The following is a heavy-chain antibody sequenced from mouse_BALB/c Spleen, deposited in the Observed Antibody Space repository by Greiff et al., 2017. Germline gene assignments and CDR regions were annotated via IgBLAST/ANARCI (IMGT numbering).Heavy chain of an antibody. D-gene: IGHD2-3*01. Sequence: EVKLLESGPELVKPGASVKISCKASGYSFTGYFMNWVMQSPGKSLEWIGRINPYNGDTFYNQKFKGKATLTVDKSSSTADMELRSLASEDSAVLYCARGWLLSDYYAMDYWGQGTSVTVSS. CDR2: INPYNGDT. CDR1: GYSFTGYF. V-gene: IGHV1-20*02. CDR3: ARGWLLSDYYAMDY. J-gene: IGHJ4*01.